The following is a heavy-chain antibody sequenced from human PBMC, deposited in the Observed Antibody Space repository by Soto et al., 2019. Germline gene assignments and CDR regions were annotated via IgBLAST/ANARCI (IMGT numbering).Heavy chain of an antibody. J-gene: IGHJ4*02. Sequence: PGGSLRRSCEASGFTFSSYAMNWVRQAPGKGLEWISVISGSGGATYFADSVKGRFVISRDNSKNTLYLQMNSLRDEDTAVYYCARDRYYDSSGYRPTGYWGQGTLVTVSS. CDR3: ARDRYYDSSGYRPTGY. CDR1: GFTFSSYA. D-gene: IGHD3-22*01. V-gene: IGHV3-23*01. CDR2: ISGSGGAT.